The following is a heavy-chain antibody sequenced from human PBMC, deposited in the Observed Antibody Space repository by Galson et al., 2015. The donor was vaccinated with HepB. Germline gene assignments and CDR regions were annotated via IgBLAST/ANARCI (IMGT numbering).Heavy chain of an antibody. Sequence: SLRLSCAASGFTFSSYWMHWIRQAPGKGLVWVSRINSDGSSTSYADSVKGRFTISRDNAKNTLYLQMNSLRAEDTAVYHCARAGLRYDILTGYPDFFDYWGQGTLVTVSS. CDR1: GFTFSSYW. D-gene: IGHD3-9*01. CDR2: INSDGSST. V-gene: IGHV3-74*01. J-gene: IGHJ4*02. CDR3: ARAGLRYDILTGYPDFFDY.